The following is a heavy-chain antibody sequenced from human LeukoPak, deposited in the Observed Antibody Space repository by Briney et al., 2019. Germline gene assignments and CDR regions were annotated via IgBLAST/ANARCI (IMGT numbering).Heavy chain of an antibody. V-gene: IGHV3-7*04. CDR1: GFTLRIHW. Sequence: PGGPLRLSCKASGFTLRIHWMSWAPQAPGKGLEWVANIKHDGSEKYYVDSVKGRFTISRDNAKNSLYLQMNSLRAEDTAVYYCARDYFYPMDVWGEGTTVTVSS. CDR3: ARDYFYPMDV. CDR2: IKHDGSEK. J-gene: IGHJ6*04.